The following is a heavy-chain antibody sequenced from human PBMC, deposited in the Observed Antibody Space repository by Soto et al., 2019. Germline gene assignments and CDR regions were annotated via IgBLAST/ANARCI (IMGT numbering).Heavy chain of an antibody. CDR3: ARETYYDFWSGYYTEYYFDY. J-gene: IGHJ4*02. Sequence: SETLSLTCTVSGGSISSYYWSWIRQPAGKGLEWIGRIYTSGGTNYTPSLKSRVTMSVDTSKNQFSLKLSSVTAAATAVYYCARETYYDFWSGYYTEYYFDYWGQGTLVTVS. CDR1: GGSISSYY. V-gene: IGHV4-4*07. D-gene: IGHD3-3*01. CDR2: IYTSGGT.